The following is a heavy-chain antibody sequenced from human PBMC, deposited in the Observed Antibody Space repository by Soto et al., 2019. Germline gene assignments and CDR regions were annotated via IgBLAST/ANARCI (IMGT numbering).Heavy chain of an antibody. D-gene: IGHD6-19*01. CDR2: ISWNSGSI. CDR1: GFTFDDYA. V-gene: IGHV3-9*01. J-gene: IGHJ4*02. CDR3: AKRRLPGAVAGSFDY. Sequence: EVQLVESGGGLVQPGRSLRLSCAASGFTFDDYAMHWVRQAPGKGLEWVSGISWNSGSIGYADSVKGRFTISGDNAKNSLYMQMNSLRAEDTALYYCAKRRLPGAVAGSFDYWGQGTLVTVSS.